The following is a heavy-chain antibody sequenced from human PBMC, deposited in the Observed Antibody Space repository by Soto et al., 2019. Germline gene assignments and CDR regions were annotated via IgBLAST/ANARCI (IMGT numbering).Heavy chain of an antibody. D-gene: IGHD6-13*01. Sequence: QVQLVESGGGLVKPGGSLRLSCAASGFTFSDYYMSWIRQAPGKGLEWVSYISSSSSYTNYADSVKGRFTISRDNAKNSLYLQMNSLRAEDTAVYYCARVIAADRGLDYWGQGTLVTVSS. J-gene: IGHJ4*02. CDR3: ARVIAADRGLDY. CDR1: GFTFSDYY. CDR2: ISSSSSYT. V-gene: IGHV3-11*05.